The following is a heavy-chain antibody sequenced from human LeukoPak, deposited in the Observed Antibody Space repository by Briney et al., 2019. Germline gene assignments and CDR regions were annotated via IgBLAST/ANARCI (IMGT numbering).Heavy chain of an antibody. J-gene: IGHJ3*02. CDR2: IYYGGST. V-gene: IGHV4-59*12. Sequence: PSETLSLTCTVSGVTISSNYWSWIRQPPGKGLEWIGFIYYGGSTNYKHSLKSRFTISVDTSKNPFYLQMSTLTAANRSVYYCARNEVPAAASAERAADIWGQGTMVTVSS. CDR1: GVTISSNY. D-gene: IGHD2-2*01. CDR3: ARNEVPAAASAERAADI.